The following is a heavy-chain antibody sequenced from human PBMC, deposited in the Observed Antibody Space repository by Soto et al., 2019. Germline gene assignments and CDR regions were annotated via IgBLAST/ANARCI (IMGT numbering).Heavy chain of an antibody. Sequence: QVQLQESGPGLVKPSQTLSLTCTVSGGSISSGGYYWSWIRQHPGKGLEWIGYIYYSGSTYYNPSLKSRVTLSVDPSKTPFPLTLSSVTAAGPAVYYCARSVDPWGQGTLVTVSS. CDR2: IYYSGST. J-gene: IGHJ5*02. V-gene: IGHV4-31*03. CDR1: GGSISSGGYY. CDR3: ARSVDP.